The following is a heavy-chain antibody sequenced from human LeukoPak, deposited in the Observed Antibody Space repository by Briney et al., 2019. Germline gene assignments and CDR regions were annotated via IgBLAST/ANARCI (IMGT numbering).Heavy chain of an antibody. V-gene: IGHV1-2*02. CDR1: GYTLTGYY. CDR3: AKTPYAYYFDY. D-gene: IGHD4-17*01. CDR2: INPNSGDT. Sequence: ASVRVSCKASGYTLTGYYIHWLRQAPGQGLEWMGWINPNSGDTNSAQKFQGRVTMTRDTSISTAYMELTRLTSDDTAVYYCAKTPYAYYFDYWGQGTLVTVSS. J-gene: IGHJ4*02.